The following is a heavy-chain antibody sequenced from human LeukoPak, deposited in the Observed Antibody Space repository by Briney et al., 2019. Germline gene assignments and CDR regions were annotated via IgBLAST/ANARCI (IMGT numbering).Heavy chain of an antibody. Sequence: GGSLRLSCAASGFTFSSSWMHWVRQTPGKGLVWVSRINSDGSTTTYADSVKGRFTISRDNAKNTLYLQMNSLRAEDTAVYYCASNPAEYFHHWGQGTLGTVSS. CDR1: GFTFSSSW. V-gene: IGHV3-74*01. CDR3: ASNPAEYFHH. J-gene: IGHJ1*01. CDR2: INSDGSTT.